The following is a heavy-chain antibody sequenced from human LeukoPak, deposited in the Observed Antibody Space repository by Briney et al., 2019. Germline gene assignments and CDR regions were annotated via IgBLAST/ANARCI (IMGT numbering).Heavy chain of an antibody. V-gene: IGHV1-3*01. CDR2: INGGDGNT. CDR1: GYTFSTYA. CDR3: ARSYIVVVPAVYFDY. D-gene: IGHD2-2*01. Sequence: ALVKVSCKTSGYTFSTYAIQWVRQAPGQRLEWMGWINGGDGNTKFSQKFQGRVTITRDTSASSSYMELSSLRSEDTAVYYCARSYIVVVPAVYFDYWGRGTLVTVSS. J-gene: IGHJ4*02.